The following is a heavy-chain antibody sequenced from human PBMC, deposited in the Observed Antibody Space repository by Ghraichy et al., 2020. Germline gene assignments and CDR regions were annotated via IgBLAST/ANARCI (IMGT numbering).Heavy chain of an antibody. D-gene: IGHD6-13*01. CDR1: GFTFSGYA. J-gene: IGHJ6*03. CDR3: AKDSSSAWFEVKGDYYYYYMDV. Sequence: GESLNISCAASGFTFSGYAMSWVRQAPGKGLEWVSGISDSGGNTSYADSVKGRFTISRDNSKNTLYLQMNSLRAEDTAVFYCAKDSSSAWFEVKGDYYYYYMDVWGKGTTVTVPS. CDR2: ISDSGGNT. V-gene: IGHV3-23*01.